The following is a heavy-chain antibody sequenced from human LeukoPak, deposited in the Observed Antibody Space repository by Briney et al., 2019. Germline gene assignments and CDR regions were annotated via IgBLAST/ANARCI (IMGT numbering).Heavy chain of an antibody. J-gene: IGHJ4*02. CDR3: ARESGYGDYDLDY. CDR1: GGSISSHH. CDR2: IYTSGST. V-gene: IGHV4-4*07. Sequence: PSETLSLTCTVSGGSISSHHWSWIRQSAGKGLEWIGRIYTSGSTTYNPSLKSRVTMSVDTSKNQFSLKLSSVTAADTAVYYCARESGYGDYDLDYWGQGTLVTVSS. D-gene: IGHD4-17*01.